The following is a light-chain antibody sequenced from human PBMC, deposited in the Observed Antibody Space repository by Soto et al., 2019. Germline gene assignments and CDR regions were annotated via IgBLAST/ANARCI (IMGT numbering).Light chain of an antibody. CDR2: EVS. CDR1: SSDDGGYNY. CDR3: SSYTSSCTYV. V-gene: IGLV2-14*01. J-gene: IGLJ1*01. Sequence: QSALTQPASVSGSPGQSITISCTGTSSDDGGYNYVSWYQQHPGKAPKLMIYEVSNRPSGVSNRFSGSKSGNTASLTISGLQAEYEADYYCSSYTSSCTYVFGTCTKLTVL.